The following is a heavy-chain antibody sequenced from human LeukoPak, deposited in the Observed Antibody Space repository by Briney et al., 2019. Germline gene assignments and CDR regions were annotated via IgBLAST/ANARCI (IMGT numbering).Heavy chain of an antibody. J-gene: IGHJ4*02. CDR3: ARARRSWQLDFDY. CDR2: IRSKANSYAT. V-gene: IGHV3-73*01. CDR1: GFTFSDSA. Sequence: GGSLRLSCAASGFTFSDSAMHWVRQASGKGLEWVGRIRSKANSYATTYDASVKGRFTISRDDSKNTAFLQMNSLKTEDTAVYYCARARRSWQLDFDYWGQGTLVTVSS. D-gene: IGHD1-26*01.